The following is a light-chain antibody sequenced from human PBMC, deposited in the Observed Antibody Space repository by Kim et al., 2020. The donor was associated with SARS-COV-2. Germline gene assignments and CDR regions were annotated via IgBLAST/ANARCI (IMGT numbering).Light chain of an antibody. Sequence: EVVMTQSPATLSVSPGDRATLSCRASRSVNNNLAWYQQKPGQAPRLVIYGASIRATGVPARFSGSGSGTEFTLTISSLQSEDFALYYCQQCNDWPRSFGQGTKLEIK. CDR3: QQCNDWPRS. J-gene: IGKJ2*01. V-gene: IGKV3-15*01. CDR1: RSVNNN. CDR2: GAS.